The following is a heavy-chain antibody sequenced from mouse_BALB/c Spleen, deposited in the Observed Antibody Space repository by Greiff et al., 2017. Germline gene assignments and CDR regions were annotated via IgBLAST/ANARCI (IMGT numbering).Heavy chain of an antibody. CDR2: IWGDGSS. V-gene: IGHV2-3*01. CDR3: AKKMTGIYATDY. CDR1: GFSLTSYG. Sequence: VKLMQSGPGLVAPSQSLSITCTVSGFSLTSYGVSWVRQPPGKGLEWLEVIWGDGSSNYHSALISRLSISKDNSKCQVFVKLNSLQTEDTATYYSAKKMTGIYATDYWGQGTAVTGAS. J-gene: IGHJ4*01. D-gene: IGHD4-1*01.